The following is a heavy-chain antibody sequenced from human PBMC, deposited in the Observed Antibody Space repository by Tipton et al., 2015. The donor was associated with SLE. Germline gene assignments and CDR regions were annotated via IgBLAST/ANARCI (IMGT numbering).Heavy chain of an antibody. D-gene: IGHD3-3*01. CDR3: ARENDNFWSGYDY. CDR1: GFTFTNYA. J-gene: IGHJ4*02. CDR2: INTDNGNT. V-gene: IGHV1-3*04. Sequence: QRVQSGPEVKKPGASVKVSCRASGFTFTNYAIHWVRQDPGQRLEWVGWINTDNGNTKYSHRLQGRITIARDTSANTVYMELSSLRSEDTAVYYCARENDNFWSGYDYWGQGTLVTVSS.